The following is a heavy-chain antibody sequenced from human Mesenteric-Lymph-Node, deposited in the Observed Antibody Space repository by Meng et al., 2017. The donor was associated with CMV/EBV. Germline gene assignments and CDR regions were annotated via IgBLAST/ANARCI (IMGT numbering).Heavy chain of an antibody. CDR1: GGSFSGYY. J-gene: IGHJ6*02. D-gene: IGHD3-10*01. CDR2: IYYSGST. CDR3: VSLDYYGSGSYYLYYYGMDV. V-gene: IGHV4-34*01. Sequence: SETLSLTCAVYGGSFSGYYWSWIRQPPGKGLEWIGSIYYSGSTYYNPSLKSRVTISADTSRNQFSLKLSSVTAADSAVYYCVSLDYYGSGSYYLYYYGMDVWGQGTTVTVSS.